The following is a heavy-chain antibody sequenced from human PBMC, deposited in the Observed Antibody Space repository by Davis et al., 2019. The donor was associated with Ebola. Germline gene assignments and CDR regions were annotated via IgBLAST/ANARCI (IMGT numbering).Heavy chain of an antibody. CDR3: AREVFWSGLDP. V-gene: IGHV1-2*04. CDR2: INPNSGGT. Sequence: ASVKVSCKASGYTFTGYYMHWVRQAPGQGLEWMGWINPNSGGTNYAQKFQGWVTMTRDTSTSTVYMELSSLRSEDTAVYYCAREVFWSGLDPWGQGTLVTVSS. D-gene: IGHD3-3*01. CDR1: GYTFTGYY. J-gene: IGHJ5*02.